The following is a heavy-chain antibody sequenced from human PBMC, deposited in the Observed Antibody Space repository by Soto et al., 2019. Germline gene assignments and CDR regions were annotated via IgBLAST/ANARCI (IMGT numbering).Heavy chain of an antibody. D-gene: IGHD2-15*01. CDR2: MLYDGANP. CDR1: GFTFSNYN. J-gene: IGHJ4*02. Sequence: GGSLRLSCAASGFTFSNYNIHWVRQAPGKGLEWVAFMLYDGANPYYADSVKGRFTISRDNSKNTVYLQMNSLRAEDTAVYYCARAGWTNYFDYWGQGAPVTVSS. CDR3: ARAGWTNYFDY. V-gene: IGHV3-33*01.